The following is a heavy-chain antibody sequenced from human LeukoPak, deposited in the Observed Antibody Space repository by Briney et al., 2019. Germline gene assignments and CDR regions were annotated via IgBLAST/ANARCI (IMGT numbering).Heavy chain of an antibody. CDR3: ANYGDYQYFDY. D-gene: IGHD4-17*01. CDR2: ISYDGTNK. Sequence: QPGRSLRLSCAASGFTFINYGMHWVRQAPGKGLEWVAVISYDGTNKYYADSVKGRFTISRDNSKNTLYLQMNSLKTDDTAVYYCANYGDYQYFDYWGQETPVTVSS. J-gene: IGHJ4*02. V-gene: IGHV3-30*18. CDR1: GFTFINYG.